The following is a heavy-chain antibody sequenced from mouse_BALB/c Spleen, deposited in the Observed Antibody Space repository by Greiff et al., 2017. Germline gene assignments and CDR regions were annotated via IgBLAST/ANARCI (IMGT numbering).Heavy chain of an antibody. V-gene: IGHV2-5-1*01. J-gene: IGHJ1*01. CDR3: ATLGREWYFDV. CDR1: GFSLTSYG. D-gene: IGHD4-1*01. Sequence: VILVESGPSLVQPSQSLSITCTVSGFSLTSYGVHWVRQSPGKGLEWLGVIWRGGSTDYNAAFMSRLSITKDNSKSQVFFKMNSLQADDTAIYYCATLGREWYFDVWGAGTTVTVSS. CDR2: IWRGGST.